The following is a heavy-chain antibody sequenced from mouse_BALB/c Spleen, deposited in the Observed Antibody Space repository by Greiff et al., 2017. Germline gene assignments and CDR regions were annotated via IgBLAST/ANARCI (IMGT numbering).Heavy chain of an antibody. V-gene: IGHV1-87*01. D-gene: IGHD1-1*01. CDR3: ARWYYGSSAWFAY. CDR1: GYTFTSYW. J-gene: IGHJ3*01. Sequence: VQRVESGAELARPGASVKLSCKASGYTFTSYWMQWVKQRPGQGLEWIGAIYPGDGDTRYTQKFKGKATLTADKSSSTAYMQLSSLASEDSAVYYCARWYYGSSAWFAYWGQGTLVTVSA. CDR2: IYPGDGDT.